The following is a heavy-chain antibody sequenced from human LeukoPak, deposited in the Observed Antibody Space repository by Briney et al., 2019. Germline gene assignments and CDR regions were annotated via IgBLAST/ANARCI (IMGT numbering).Heavy chain of an antibody. D-gene: IGHD1-26*01. J-gene: IGHJ5*02. CDR1: GFSFDKFG. CDR2: VSADESGK. V-gene: IGHV3-64*01. Sequence: PGGSLRLSCVASGFSFDKFGMHWVRQAPGKGLVYVSSVSADESGKYYTKSVRGRFSISRDNSKNTMYLQLGNLRPDDMGIYYCASLDRSEIPWGPGTLVTVSS. CDR3: ASLDRSEIP.